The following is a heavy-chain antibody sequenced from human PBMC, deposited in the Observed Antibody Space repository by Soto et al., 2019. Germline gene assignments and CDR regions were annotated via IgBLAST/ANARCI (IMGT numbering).Heavy chain of an antibody. CDR2: VSHTGST. V-gene: IGHV4-59*12. CDR3: ARRRFGRGWTRDS. J-gene: IGHJ4*02. D-gene: IGHD3-10*01. CDR1: GASITPYY. Sequence: QLRESGPGLVKPSETLSLTCDVSGASITPYYWSWIRQAPGKGLEWIGNVSHTGSTDYNSSLKSRVTISVDTSKNQFALNMTSVTAADPAVYYCARRRFGRGWTRDSWGQGALVTVSS.